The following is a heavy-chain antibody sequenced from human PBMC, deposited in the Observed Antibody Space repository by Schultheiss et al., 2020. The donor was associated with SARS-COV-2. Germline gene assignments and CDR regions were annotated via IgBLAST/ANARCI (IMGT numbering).Heavy chain of an antibody. CDR2: ISSSGSTI. J-gene: IGHJ4*02. V-gene: IGHV3-11*04. CDR1: GFTFSDYY. CDR3: ARDLDIDGYNYGY. D-gene: IGHD5-24*01. Sequence: GGSLRLSCAASGFTFSDYYMSWVRQAPRKGLEWVSYISSSGSTIYYADSVKGRFTISRDNAKNSLYLQMNSLRAEDSAVYYCARDLDIDGYNYGYWGQGTLVTVSS.